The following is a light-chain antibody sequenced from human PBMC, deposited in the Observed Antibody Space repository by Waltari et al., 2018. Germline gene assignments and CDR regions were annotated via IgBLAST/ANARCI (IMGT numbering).Light chain of an antibody. V-gene: IGLV2-23*01. Sequence: QSALTQPASVSGSPGQSITISCTGTSSDIGGYNLVSWYQHHPGKAPKIIIYEDNKRPSGVSYRSSGSKSGNTASLTISGLHTEDEADYYCCSYAGIGTLTFGGGTRVTVL. J-gene: IGLJ3*02. CDR2: EDN. CDR3: CSYAGIGTLT. CDR1: SSDIGGYNL.